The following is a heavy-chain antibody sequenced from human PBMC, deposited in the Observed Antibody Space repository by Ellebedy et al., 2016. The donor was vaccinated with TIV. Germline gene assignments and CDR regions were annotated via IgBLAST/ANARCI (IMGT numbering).Heavy chain of an antibody. D-gene: IGHD1-26*01. V-gene: IGHV3-23*01. CDR2: ISDDGETA. CDR1: GFTFSNYA. CDR3: ANSYRGSTGLDL. J-gene: IGHJ2*01. Sequence: GESLKISCSASGFTFSNYAMSWVRQAAGKGLEWVSLISDDGETARYADSVKGRFTISRDNSRSTLYLQMNSLRAEDTAVYYCANSYRGSTGLDLWGRGTLVTVSS.